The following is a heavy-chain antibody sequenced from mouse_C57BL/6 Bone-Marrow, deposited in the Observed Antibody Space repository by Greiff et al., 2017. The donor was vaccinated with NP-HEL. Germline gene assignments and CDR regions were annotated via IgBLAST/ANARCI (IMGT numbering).Heavy chain of an antibody. J-gene: IGHJ3*01. Sequence: EVKLVESGGGLVQPGGSMKLSCAASGFTFSDAWMDWVRQSPEKGLEWVAEIRNKANNPATYYAESVKGRFTISRDDSKSSVYLQMNSLRAEDTGIYYCTPRGFADWGQGTLVTVSA. CDR2: IRNKANNPAT. V-gene: IGHV6-6*01. CDR3: TPRGFAD. CDR1: GFTFSDAW.